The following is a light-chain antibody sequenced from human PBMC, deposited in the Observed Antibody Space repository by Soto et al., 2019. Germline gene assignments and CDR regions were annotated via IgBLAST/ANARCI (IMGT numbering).Light chain of an antibody. V-gene: IGLV2-14*03. CDR2: DVS. J-gene: IGLJ1*01. CDR3: FSYTTTNTRV. Sequence: QSVLTQPAFVSGSPGQSITISCTGTSSDVGGYNYVSWYQQHPDKAPKLLIYDVSNRPSGVSNRFSGSRSGNTASLTISGLQAEDEADYYCFSYTTTNTRVFGTGTKLTVL. CDR1: SSDVGGYNY.